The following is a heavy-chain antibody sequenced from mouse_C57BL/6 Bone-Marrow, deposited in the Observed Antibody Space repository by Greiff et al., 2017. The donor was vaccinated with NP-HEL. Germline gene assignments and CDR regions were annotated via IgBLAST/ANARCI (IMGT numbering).Heavy chain of an antibody. Sequence: VKLQESGPGLVAPSQSLSITCTVSGFSLTSYGVHWVRQPPGKGLEWLVVIWSDGSTTYNSALKSRLSISKDNSKSQVFLKMNSLQTDDTAMYYCARQGEASTMVTTRAMDYWGQGTSVTVSS. CDR1: GFSLTSYG. D-gene: IGHD2-2*01. CDR3: ARQGEASTMVTTRAMDY. CDR2: IWSDGST. J-gene: IGHJ4*01. V-gene: IGHV2-6-1*01.